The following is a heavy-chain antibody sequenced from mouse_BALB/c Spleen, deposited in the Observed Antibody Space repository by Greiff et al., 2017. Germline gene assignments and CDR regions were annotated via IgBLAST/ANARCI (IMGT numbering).Heavy chain of an antibody. D-gene: IGHD1-1*01. CDR3: ARGGFITTVVAWYFDV. CDR2: ILPGSGST. J-gene: IGHJ1*01. Sequence: VQVVESGAELMKPGASVKISCKATGYTFSSYWIEWVKQRPGHGLEWIGEILPGSGSTNYNEKFKGKATFTADTSSNTAYMQLSSLTSEDSAVYYCARGGFITTVVAWYFDVWGAGTTVTVSS. CDR1: GYTFSSYW. V-gene: IGHV1-9*01.